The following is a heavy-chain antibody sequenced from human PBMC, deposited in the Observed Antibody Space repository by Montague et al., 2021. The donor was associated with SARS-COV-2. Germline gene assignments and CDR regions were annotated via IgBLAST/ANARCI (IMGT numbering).Heavy chain of an antibody. CDR2: IYYSGTT. CDR1: GFSLSINGVG. D-gene: IGHD4-17*01. Sequence: LVKPTQTLTLTCTFSGFSLSINGVGVGWIRQPPGKGLEWIGNIYYSGTTNYNPSLKSRVTISVDTSKNQFSLKLSSVTAADTAVYYCARDRTADDYDDYETAGYSYYYGMDVWGQGTTVTASS. J-gene: IGHJ6*02. CDR3: ARDRTADDYDDYETAGYSYYYGMDV. V-gene: IGHV4-61*08.